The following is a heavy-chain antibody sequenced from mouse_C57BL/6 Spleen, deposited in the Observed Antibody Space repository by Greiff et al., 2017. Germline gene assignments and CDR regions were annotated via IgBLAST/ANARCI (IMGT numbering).Heavy chain of an antibody. D-gene: IGHD2-1*01. CDR3: ARGDGNYGNFDV. Sequence: QVQLQQSGAELVKPGASVKLSCKASGYTFTSYWMQWVKQRPGQGLEWIGEIDPSDSYTNYNQKFKGKATLTVDTSSSTAYMQLSSLTSEDSAVYYCARGDGNYGNFDVWGTGTTVTVSS. CDR1: GYTFTSYW. CDR2: IDPSDSYT. J-gene: IGHJ1*03. V-gene: IGHV1-50*01.